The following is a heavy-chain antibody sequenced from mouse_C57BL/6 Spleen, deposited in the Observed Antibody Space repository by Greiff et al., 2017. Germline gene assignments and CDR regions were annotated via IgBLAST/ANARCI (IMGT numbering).Heavy chain of an antibody. V-gene: IGHV3-6*01. Sequence: EVQLQQSGPGLVKPSPSLSLTCSVTGYSITSGYYWNWIRQFPGNKLEWMGYISYDGSNNYNPSLKNRISVTRDTSKNQFFLKLNSVTTEDTATYYCARETVVGYFDVWGTGTTVTVSS. CDR1: GYSITSGYY. CDR3: ARETVVGYFDV. CDR2: ISYDGSN. J-gene: IGHJ1*03. D-gene: IGHD1-1*01.